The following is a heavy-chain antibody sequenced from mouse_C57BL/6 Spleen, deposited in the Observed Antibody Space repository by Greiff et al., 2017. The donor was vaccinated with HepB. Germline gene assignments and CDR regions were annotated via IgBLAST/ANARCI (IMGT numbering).Heavy chain of an antibody. CDR2: IDPENGDT. Sequence: EVHLVESGAELVRPGASVKLSCTASGFNIKDDYMHWVKQRPEQGLEWIGWIDPENGDTEYASKFQGKATITADTSSNTAYLQLSSLTSEDTAVYYCTTWRYYGSLDYWGQGTTLTVSS. J-gene: IGHJ2*01. D-gene: IGHD1-1*01. V-gene: IGHV14-4*01. CDR3: TTWRYYGSLDY. CDR1: GFNIKDDY.